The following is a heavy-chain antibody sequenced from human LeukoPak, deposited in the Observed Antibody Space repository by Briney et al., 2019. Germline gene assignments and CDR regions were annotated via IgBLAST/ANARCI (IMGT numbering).Heavy chain of an antibody. Sequence: GGSLRLSCAASGFTVSSNYMSWVRQAPVKGLEWVSVIYSGGSTYYADSVKGRFTISRDNSKNTLYLQMNSLRAEDTAVYYCARIFYGSSSGPYDYWGQGTLVTVSS. D-gene: IGHD3-10*01. J-gene: IGHJ4*02. V-gene: IGHV3-66*01. CDR2: IYSGGST. CDR1: GFTVSSNY. CDR3: ARIFYGSSSGPYDY.